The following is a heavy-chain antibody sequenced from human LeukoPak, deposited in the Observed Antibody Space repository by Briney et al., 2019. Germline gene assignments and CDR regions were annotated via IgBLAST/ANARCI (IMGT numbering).Heavy chain of an antibody. D-gene: IGHD2-2*01. CDR2: IYYSGIT. CDR1: SDSISSSSFQ. Sequence: PSETLSLTCTLSSDSISSSSFQWRWIRQPPGKVLKSIGTIYYSGITYYSSSLKSRVTISVDTSSTQLSLRLPSVTPADTAMYFCAKSGPAAGRPDAFDIWGQGTMVTVSS. CDR3: AKSGPAAGRPDAFDI. V-gene: IGHV4-39*07. J-gene: IGHJ3*02.